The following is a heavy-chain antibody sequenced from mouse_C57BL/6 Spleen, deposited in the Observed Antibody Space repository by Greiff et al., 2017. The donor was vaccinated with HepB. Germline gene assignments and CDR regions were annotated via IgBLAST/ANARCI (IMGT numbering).Heavy chain of an antibody. CDR2: IYPGDGDT. CDR3: AKGSYALYAMDY. D-gene: IGHD2-12*01. V-gene: IGHV1-80*01. Sequence: VQLQQSGAELVKPGASVKISCKASGYAFSSYWMNWVKQRPGKGLEWIGQIYPGDGDTNYNGKFKGKATLTADKSSSTAYMQLSSLTSEDSAVYFCAKGSYALYAMDYWGQGTSVTVSS. CDR1: GYAFSSYW. J-gene: IGHJ4*01.